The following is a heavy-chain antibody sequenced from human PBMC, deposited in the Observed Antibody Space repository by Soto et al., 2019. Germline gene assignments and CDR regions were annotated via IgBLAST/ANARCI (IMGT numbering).Heavy chain of an antibody. D-gene: IGHD4-17*01. J-gene: IGHJ6*03. CDR3: ARGDDYGHDYYYYMDV. CDR2: IYYSGST. Sequence: SETLSLTCTVSGGSISSYYWSWIRQPPGKGLEWIGYIYYSGSTNYNPSIKSRVTISVDTSKNQFSLKLSSVTAADTAVYYCARGDDYGHDYYYYMDVWGKGTTVTVSS. CDR1: GGSISSYY. V-gene: IGHV4-59*01.